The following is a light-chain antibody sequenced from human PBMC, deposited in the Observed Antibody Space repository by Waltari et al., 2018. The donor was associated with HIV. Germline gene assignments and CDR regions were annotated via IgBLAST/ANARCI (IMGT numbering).Light chain of an antibody. V-gene: IGLV1-51*01. Sequence: QSVLTQPPSVSAAPGQKVTIYCPGSSSDIGSYSVSWYQQFPGTAPRRLIFATYKRPSGIPDRFSASKSGTSATLDITGLQTGDEADYYCATWDNSLSIGVFGGGTKLTVL. CDR1: SSDIGSYS. J-gene: IGLJ3*02. CDR3: ATWDNSLSIGV. CDR2: ATY.